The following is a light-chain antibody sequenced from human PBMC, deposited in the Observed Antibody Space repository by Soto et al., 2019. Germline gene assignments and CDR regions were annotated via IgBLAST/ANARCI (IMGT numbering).Light chain of an antibody. CDR1: QGVGRF. V-gene: IGKV3-11*01. CDR3: QQRGGWPLP. J-gene: IGKJ4*01. Sequence: EIVLTQSPATLSLSPGERAALSCRASQGVGRFLAWYQQKPGQAPRLLIYDASNRAPGIPARFSGSGSGTAFTLAINNLEPEDFAVYYCQQRGGWPLPFGGGNKVEIK. CDR2: DAS.